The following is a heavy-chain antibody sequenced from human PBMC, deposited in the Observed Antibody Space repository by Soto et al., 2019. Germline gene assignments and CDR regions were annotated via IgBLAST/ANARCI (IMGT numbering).Heavy chain of an antibody. CDR2: SRNKAGSYTT. Sequence: EVQLVESGGGLVQPGGSLRLSCAASGFTFSDHYMDWVRQAPGKGLEWVGRSRNKAGSYTTENAASVKGRFTVSRDDSKDSLYLQMNSMTTEDTAVYYCVRVSNDYEDNWGQGTLGTVSS. J-gene: IGHJ4*02. V-gene: IGHV3-72*01. D-gene: IGHD3-16*01. CDR1: GFTFSDHY. CDR3: VRVSNDYEDN.